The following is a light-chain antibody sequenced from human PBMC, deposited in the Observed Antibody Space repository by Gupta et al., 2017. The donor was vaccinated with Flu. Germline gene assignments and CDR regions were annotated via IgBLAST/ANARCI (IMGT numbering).Light chain of an antibody. V-gene: IGKV1-33*01. CDR2: VAS. CDR3: QQYDTFPT. Sequence: GDRVTITCQASEDIGNFLNWYQQKPGKAPELLISVASNLQTGVPSRFSGSGSGTDFTFTISSLQPEDIATYYCQQYDTFPTFGGGTKVEIK. J-gene: IGKJ4*01. CDR1: EDIGNF.